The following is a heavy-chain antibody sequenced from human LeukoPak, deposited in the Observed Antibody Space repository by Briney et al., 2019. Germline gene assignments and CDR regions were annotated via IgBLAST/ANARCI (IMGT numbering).Heavy chain of an antibody. CDR1: GGSISSHY. V-gene: IGHV4-59*11. D-gene: IGHD3-9*01. CDR2: IYYSGTT. Sequence: SETLSLTGTVSGGSISSHYWSWIRQPPGRGLEWIGYIYYSGTTNYNPSLKSRVTISVDTSKNQFSLKLSSVTAADTAVYYCARGLTYYDILTAYYTFPYFDYWGQGTLVTVSS. J-gene: IGHJ4*02. CDR3: ARGLTYYDILTAYYTFPYFDY.